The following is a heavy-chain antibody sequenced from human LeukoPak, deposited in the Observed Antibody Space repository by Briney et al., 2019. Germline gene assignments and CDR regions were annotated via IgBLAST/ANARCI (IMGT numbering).Heavy chain of an antibody. J-gene: IGHJ4*02. CDR3: AKSRVVVAAVDY. V-gene: IGHV3-23*01. CDR2: ISGSGGST. Sequence: GGSLRLSCAAPGFTFSSYAMSWVRQAPGKGLEWVSAISGSGGSTYHADSVKGRFTISRDNSKNTLYLQMNSLRAEDTAVYYCAKSRVVVAAVDYWGQGTLVTVSS. D-gene: IGHD2-15*01. CDR1: GFTFSSYA.